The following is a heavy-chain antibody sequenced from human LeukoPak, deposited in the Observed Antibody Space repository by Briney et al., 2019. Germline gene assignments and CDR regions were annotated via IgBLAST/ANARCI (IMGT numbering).Heavy chain of an antibody. V-gene: IGHV4-59*01. CDR3: ARGSERWLQSGNDY. D-gene: IGHD5-24*01. CDR1: GGSISSYY. Sequence: TSETLSLTCTVSGGSISSYYWSWIRQPPGKGLEWIGYIYYSGSTNYNPSLKSRVTISVDTSKNQFSLKLSSVTAADTAVYYCARGSERWLQSGNDYWGQGTLVTVSS. J-gene: IGHJ4*02. CDR2: IYYSGST.